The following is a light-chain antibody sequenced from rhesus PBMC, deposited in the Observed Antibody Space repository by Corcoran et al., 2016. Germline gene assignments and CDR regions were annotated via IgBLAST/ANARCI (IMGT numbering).Light chain of an antibody. V-gene: IGKV1-43*02. CDR2: AAS. CDR1: QGIDTY. CDR3: LQYNSDPFT. J-gene: IGKJ3*01. Sequence: DIQMTQSPSSLSASVGDRGTITCRASQGIDTYLNWYQQKPGEVPKRLIYAASNLESGVPSRFSGNGSRTDFTLTISSLQPEYFATYYCLQYNSDPFTFGPGTTLDIK.